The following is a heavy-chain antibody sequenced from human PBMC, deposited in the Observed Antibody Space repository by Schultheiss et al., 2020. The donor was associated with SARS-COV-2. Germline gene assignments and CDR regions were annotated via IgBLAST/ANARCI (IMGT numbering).Heavy chain of an antibody. D-gene: IGHD4-23*01. V-gene: IGHV4-34*01. CDR2: INHSGST. Sequence: SETLSLTCAVYGGSFSGYYWNWIRQPPGKGLEWIGEINHSGSTNYNPSLKSRVTISVDTSKNQFSLKLSSVTAADTAVYYCAREEHYGGNLDYWGQGTLVTVSS. CDR3: AREEHYGGNLDY. CDR1: GGSFSGYY. J-gene: IGHJ4*02.